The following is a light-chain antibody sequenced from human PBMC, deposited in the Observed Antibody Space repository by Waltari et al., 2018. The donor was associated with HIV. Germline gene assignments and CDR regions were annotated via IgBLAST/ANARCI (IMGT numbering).Light chain of an antibody. CDR3: QHYNSLPPT. V-gene: IGKV1-33*01. J-gene: IGKJ3*01. CDR1: QDIHIF. CDR2: DAS. Sequence: DIQMTQSPSSLSASVGDRVTITCQASQDIHIFLSWYQQKPGKAPKLLIYDASTLHAGVPSRFSGSGSGTDFTFTISSLQPEDIATYYCQHYNSLPPTFGPGTKVDFK.